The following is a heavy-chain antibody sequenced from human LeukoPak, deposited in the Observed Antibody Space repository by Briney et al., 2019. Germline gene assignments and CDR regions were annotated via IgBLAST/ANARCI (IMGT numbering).Heavy chain of an antibody. Sequence: PSETLSLTCAVSGGSISSGGYSWSWIRQPPGKGLEWIGYIYHSGSTYYNPSLKSRVTISVDTSKNQFSLKLSSVTAADTAVYYCARGGDGYYYDSSGHPRAYFDYWGQGTLVTVSS. D-gene: IGHD3-22*01. CDR3: ARGGDGYYYDSSGHPRAYFDY. V-gene: IGHV4-30-2*01. J-gene: IGHJ4*02. CDR1: GGSISSGGYS. CDR2: IYHSGST.